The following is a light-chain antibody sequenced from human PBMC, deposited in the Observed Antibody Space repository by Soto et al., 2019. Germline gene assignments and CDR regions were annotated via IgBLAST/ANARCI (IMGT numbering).Light chain of an antibody. CDR3: QKSDHLPL. Sequence: DIQMTQSPPSLSASVGDRVTITCQASHDIGNSLNWYQHKPGKAPKLVIYDAYNLETGVPSTFIGSGFGTDFTFTISSLRLEDIATLYCQKSDHLPLFGRGTKV. CDR2: DAY. J-gene: IGKJ4*01. CDR1: HDIGNS. V-gene: IGKV1-33*01.